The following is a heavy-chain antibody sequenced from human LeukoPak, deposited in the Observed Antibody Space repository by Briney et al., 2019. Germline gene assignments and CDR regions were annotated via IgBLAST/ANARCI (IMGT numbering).Heavy chain of an antibody. CDR3: AKSSNLASPFDQ. V-gene: IGHV3-30*02. CDR2: IWYDGSNK. J-gene: IGHJ4*02. Sequence: GGSLRLSCAASGFTFSSYGMHWLRQAPGKGLEWVAFIWYDGSNKYYADSVKGRFTISRDNSKNTLYLQMNSLRAEDTAVYYCAKSSNLASPFDQWGQGTLVTVSS. CDR1: GFTFSSYG.